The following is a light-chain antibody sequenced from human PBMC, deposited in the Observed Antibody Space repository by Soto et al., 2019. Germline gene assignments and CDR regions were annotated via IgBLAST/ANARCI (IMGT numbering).Light chain of an antibody. CDR2: IAS. J-gene: IGKJ1*01. CDR3: QQSFSLPWT. V-gene: IGKV1-39*01. CDR1: QTVSKY. Sequence: DIQVTQSXSTLSASAGDSVIIICRDRQTVSKYLNCXQQEXGXAPXXXXHIASSLQGGGPSSFSGSGAATDFTLTINGLQPEDFATYSGQQSFSLPWTFGQGTKVDI.